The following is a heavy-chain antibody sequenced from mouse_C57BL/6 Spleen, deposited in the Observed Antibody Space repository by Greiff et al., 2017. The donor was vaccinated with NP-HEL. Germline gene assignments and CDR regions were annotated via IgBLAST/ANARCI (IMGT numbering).Heavy chain of an antibody. D-gene: IGHD1-2*01. CDR3: ARRHYYGSFDY. J-gene: IGHJ2*01. Sequence: EVKLMESGPELVKPGASVKIPCKASGYTFTDYNMDWVKQSHGKSLEWIGDINPNNGGTIYNQKFKGKATLTVDKSSSTAYMELRSLTSEDTAVYYCARRHYYGSFDYWGQGTTLTVSS. CDR2: INPNNGGT. CDR1: GYTFTDYN. V-gene: IGHV1-18*01.